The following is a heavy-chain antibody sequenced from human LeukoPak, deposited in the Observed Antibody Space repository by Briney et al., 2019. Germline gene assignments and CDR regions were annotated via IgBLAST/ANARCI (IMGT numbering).Heavy chain of an antibody. CDR2: INYSGSTGRT. Sequence: SETLSLTCSVSGESISHSTYYWGWIRQPPGKGLEWIGSINYSGSTGRTYYNPSLKSRVTISVDTSKNQFFLKLSSVTAADTAVYYCARLFPRYYDILTGYAKSYYYYYMDVWGKGTTVTVSS. D-gene: IGHD3-9*01. CDR1: GESISHSTYY. V-gene: IGHV4-39*07. CDR3: ARLFPRYYDILTGYAKSYYYYYMDV. J-gene: IGHJ6*03.